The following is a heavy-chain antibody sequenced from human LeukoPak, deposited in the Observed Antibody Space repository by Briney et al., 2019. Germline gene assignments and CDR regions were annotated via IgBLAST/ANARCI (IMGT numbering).Heavy chain of an antibody. CDR3: ARSRGYDLLTGYYYYFDY. Sequence: PSQALSLTCTVSGGSISSGSYYWSWIRQHPGKGLEWIGFIYNSGSTYYNPSLKSRVTISGDTSKNQFSLKLSSVTAADTAVYYCARSRGYDLLTGYYYYFDYWGQGTLVTVSS. CDR2: IYNSGST. CDR1: GGSISSGSYY. V-gene: IGHV4-31*03. J-gene: IGHJ4*02. D-gene: IGHD3-9*01.